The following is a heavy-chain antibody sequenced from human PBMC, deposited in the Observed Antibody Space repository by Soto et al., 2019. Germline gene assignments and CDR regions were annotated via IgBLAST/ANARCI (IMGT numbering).Heavy chain of an antibody. CDR3: AREGASRHWGRGPGDYGMDV. Sequence: QVQLVQSGAEVKKPGASVKVSCKASGYTFTGYYMHWVRQAPGQGLEWMGWINPNSGGTNYAQKLQGRVTMTRDTSISPAYMELSRLRSDDTAVYYCAREGASRHWGRGPGDYGMDVWGQGTTVTVSS. D-gene: IGHD7-27*01. CDR2: INPNSGGT. CDR1: GYTFTGYY. V-gene: IGHV1-2*02. J-gene: IGHJ6*02.